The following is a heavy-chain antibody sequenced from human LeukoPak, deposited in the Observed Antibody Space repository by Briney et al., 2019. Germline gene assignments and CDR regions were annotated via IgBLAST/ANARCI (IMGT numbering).Heavy chain of an antibody. CDR2: IYHSGST. CDR3: ARGVVGQWLVRGWFDP. J-gene: IGHJ5*02. D-gene: IGHD6-19*01. CDR1: GGSISSSNW. Sequence: PSETLSLTCAVSGGSISSSNWWSWVRQPPGKGLEWIGEIYHSGSTNYNPSLKSRVTISVDKSKNQFSLKLSSVTAADTAVYYCARGVVGQWLVRGWFDPWGQGTLVTVSS. V-gene: IGHV4-4*02.